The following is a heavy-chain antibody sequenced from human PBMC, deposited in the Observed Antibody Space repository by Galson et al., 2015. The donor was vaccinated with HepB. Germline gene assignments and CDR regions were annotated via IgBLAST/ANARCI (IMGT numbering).Heavy chain of an antibody. D-gene: IGHD3-3*01. CDR2: ISIYNDKI. CDR1: GYSFTKYG. J-gene: IGHJ4*02. CDR3: ARARYSTSPPDY. V-gene: IGHV1-18*01. Sequence: SVKVSCKASGYSFTKYGISWVRQAPGQGLEWMGWISIYNDKIDSVQKIQDRVTLTTDTFANTAYMELRNLRSDDTAVYYCARARYSTSPPDYWGQGTLVTVSS.